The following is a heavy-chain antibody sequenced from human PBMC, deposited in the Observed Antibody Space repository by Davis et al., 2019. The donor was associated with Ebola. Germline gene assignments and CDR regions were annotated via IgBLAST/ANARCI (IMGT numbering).Heavy chain of an antibody. CDR2: VLLKSGAT. J-gene: IGHJ4*02. CDR3: ARGHNYAHEY. V-gene: IGHV1-2*06. CDR1: GYTFTDYN. Sequence: ASVKVSFQASGYTFTDYNIHWLRQAPGQGLEWLGRVLLKSGATNYAQKFQGRVTMTRDTSISTVYMELSSLRYDDTADYYCARGHNYAHEYWGQGTLVTVSS. D-gene: IGHD4-11*01.